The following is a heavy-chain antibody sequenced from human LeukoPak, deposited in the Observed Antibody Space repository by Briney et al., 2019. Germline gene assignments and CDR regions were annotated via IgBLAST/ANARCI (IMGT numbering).Heavy chain of an antibody. CDR3: ASALYSSRGDAFDI. J-gene: IGHJ3*02. CDR1: GFTVSSNY. D-gene: IGHD6-13*01. V-gene: IGHV3-66*02. Sequence: PRGSLRLSCAASGFTVSSNYMSWVRQAPGKGLEWVSVIYSGGSTYYADSVKGRFTISRDNSKNTLYLQMNSLRAEDTAVYYCASALYSSRGDAFDIWGQGTMVTVSS. CDR2: IYSGGST.